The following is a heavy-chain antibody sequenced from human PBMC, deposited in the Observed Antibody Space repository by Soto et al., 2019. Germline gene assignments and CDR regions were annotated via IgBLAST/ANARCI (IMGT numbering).Heavy chain of an antibody. D-gene: IGHD2-2*01. Sequence: QVQLVESGGGVVQPGRSLRLSCAASGFTFSSYAMHWVRQAPGKGLEWVAVISYDGSNKYYADSVKGRFTISRDNSKNTLYLQMNSLRAEDTAVYYCARDEGAGYQPRMDVWGQGTTVTVSS. CDR3: ARDEGAGYQPRMDV. CDR2: ISYDGSNK. V-gene: IGHV3-30-3*01. J-gene: IGHJ6*02. CDR1: GFTFSSYA.